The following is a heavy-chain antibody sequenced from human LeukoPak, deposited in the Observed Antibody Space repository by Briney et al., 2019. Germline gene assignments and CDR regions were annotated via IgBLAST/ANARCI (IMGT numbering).Heavy chain of an antibody. Sequence: SETLSITCTVSGGSISSSSYYWGWIRQPPGKGLEWIGSIYYSGSTYYNPSLKSRVTISVDTSKNQFSLKLSSVTAADTAVYYCARRAVAGPFDYWGQGTLVTVSS. CDR2: IYYSGST. CDR1: GGSISSSSYY. D-gene: IGHD6-19*01. J-gene: IGHJ4*02. CDR3: ARRAVAGPFDY. V-gene: IGHV4-39*01.